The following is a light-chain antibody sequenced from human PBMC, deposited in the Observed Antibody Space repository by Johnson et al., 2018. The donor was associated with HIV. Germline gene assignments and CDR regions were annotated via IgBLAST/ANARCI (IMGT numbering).Light chain of an antibody. CDR3: GTWDRSLSAGGV. CDR1: SSNIGSNT. CDR2: ENN. J-gene: IGLJ1*01. Sequence: QSVLTQPPSASGTPGQRVTISCSGSSSNIGSNTVNWYQQLPGTAPKLLIYENNQRPSGIPDRFSGSKSGTSATLGIIGLQTGDEGDYYCGTWDRSLSAGGVFGTGTKVTVL. V-gene: IGLV1-51*02.